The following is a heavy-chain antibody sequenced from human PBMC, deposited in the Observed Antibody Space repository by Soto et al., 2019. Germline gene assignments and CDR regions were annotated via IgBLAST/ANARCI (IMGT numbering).Heavy chain of an antibody. CDR1: GFTFSSYW. V-gene: IGHV3-7*01. CDR2: IKEDGSEK. J-gene: IGHJ6*03. Sequence: TGGSLRLSCAASGFTFSSYWMSWVRQAPGKGLEWVANIKEDGSEKYYVDSVKGRFTISRDNAKKSLYLQMNSLRAEDTAVYYCARDGVYCSGPGSRDYYPYRDVWGKGTTVTVSS. CDR3: ARDGVYCSGPGSRDYYPYRDV. D-gene: IGHD2-15*01.